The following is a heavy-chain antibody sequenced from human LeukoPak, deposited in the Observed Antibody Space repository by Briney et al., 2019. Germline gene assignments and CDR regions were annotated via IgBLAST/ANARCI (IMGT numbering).Heavy chain of an antibody. CDR3: ARDRGAYYFDY. CDR1: GFTFSSNA. V-gene: IGHV3-48*02. Sequence: GGSLRLSCAASGFTFSSNAMSWVRQAPGKGLEWVSYISSSGTIYYADSVKGRFTISRDNARNSLSLQMNSLRDEDTAVYYCARDRGAYYFDYWGQGTLVTVSS. CDR2: ISSSGTI. J-gene: IGHJ4*02.